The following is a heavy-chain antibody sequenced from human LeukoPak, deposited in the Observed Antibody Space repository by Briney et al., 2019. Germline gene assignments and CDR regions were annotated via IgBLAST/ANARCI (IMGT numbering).Heavy chain of an antibody. V-gene: IGHV1-69*05. CDR3: AGPGGSCGGDCYSGDY. CDR2: IIPIFGTA. CDR1: GGTFSSYA. D-gene: IGHD2-21*02. J-gene: IGHJ4*02. Sequence: SVKVSCKASGGTFSSYAISWVRQAPEQGPEWMGRIIPIFGTANYAQKFQGRVTITTDESTSTAYMELSSLRSEDTAVYYCAGPGGSCGGDCYSGDYWGQGTLVTVSS.